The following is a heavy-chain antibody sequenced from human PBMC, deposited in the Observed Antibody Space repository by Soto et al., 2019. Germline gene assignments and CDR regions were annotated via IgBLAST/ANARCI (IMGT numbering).Heavy chain of an antibody. CDR1: GYTFTCYA. D-gene: IGHD1-26*01. Sequence: ASLKVSCKASGYTFTCYAMHWVRQAPGQRLEWMGWINAGNGNTKYSQKFQGRVTITRDTSASTAYMELSSLRSEDTAVYYCARSLRGIVGATADYWVQGTLVTVSS. CDR2: INAGNGNT. V-gene: IGHV1-3*01. CDR3: ARSLRGIVGATADY. J-gene: IGHJ4*02.